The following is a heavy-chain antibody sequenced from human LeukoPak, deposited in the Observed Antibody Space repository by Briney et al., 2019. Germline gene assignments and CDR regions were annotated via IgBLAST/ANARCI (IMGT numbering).Heavy chain of an antibody. Sequence: SETLSLTCTVSGGSISSYYWSWIRQPPGKGLEWIGYIYYSGTTNYNPSLKSRVTISVDTSKNQFSLKLSSVTAADTAVYYCARGGRYSSGWYPFGYWGQGTLVTVSS. CDR3: ARGGRYSSGWYPFGY. V-gene: IGHV4-59*01. CDR1: GGSISSYY. J-gene: IGHJ4*02. D-gene: IGHD6-19*01. CDR2: IYYSGTT.